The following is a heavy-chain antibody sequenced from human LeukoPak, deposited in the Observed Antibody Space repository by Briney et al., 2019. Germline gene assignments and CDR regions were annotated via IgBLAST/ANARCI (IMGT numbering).Heavy chain of an antibody. V-gene: IGHV1-18*04. CDR3: ARVYCSSTSCYRALDN. CDR2: ISAYNANT. J-gene: IGHJ4*02. Sequence: GASVKVSCKASGYTFTGYYMHWVRQAPGQGLEWMGWISAYNANTNYAQKLQGRVTMTTGTSTSTAYMELRSLRSDDTAVYYCARVYCSSTSCYRALDNWGQGTLVTVSS. D-gene: IGHD2-2*02. CDR1: GYTFTGYY.